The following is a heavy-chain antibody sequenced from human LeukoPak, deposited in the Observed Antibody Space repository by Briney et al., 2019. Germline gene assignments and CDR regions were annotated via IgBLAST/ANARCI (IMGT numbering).Heavy chain of an antibody. Sequence: GGSLRLSCAASGFTFSTYWMSWVRQAPGKGLEWVANIKQDGSEKYYVDSVKGRFTISRDNSQNTLYLQMNSLRPEDTAIYYCAKESVAYYFFYNMDVWGQGTTVTVSS. J-gene: IGHJ6*02. CDR1: GFTFSTYW. CDR2: IKQDGSEK. V-gene: IGHV3-7*01. D-gene: IGHD3-10*01. CDR3: AKESVAYYFFYNMDV.